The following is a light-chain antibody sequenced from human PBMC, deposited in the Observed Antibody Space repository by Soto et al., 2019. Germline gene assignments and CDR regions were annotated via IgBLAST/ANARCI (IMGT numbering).Light chain of an antibody. CDR2: DVS. V-gene: IGKV3-11*01. Sequence: EIVLTQSPATRSLSPGERATLSCRASQSVGKYLAWYQQRPGQAPRLLMFDVSYRATGTPARFSGSGSGTDFTLTISSLEPEDFAVYYCQQRTNWQLTFGGGTRVEIK. CDR3: QQRTNWQLT. J-gene: IGKJ4*01. CDR1: QSVGKY.